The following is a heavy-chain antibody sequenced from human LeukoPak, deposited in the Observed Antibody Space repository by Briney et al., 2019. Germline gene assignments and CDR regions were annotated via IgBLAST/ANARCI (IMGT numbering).Heavy chain of an antibody. CDR3: ARVRSIAALGPFDY. Sequence: GGSLRLSCAASGFTFRSYWMHWVRQPPGKGLVWVSRINTDGSSTSYADSVKGRFTISRDNAKNTLYLQMNSLRAEDTAVYYCARVRSIAALGPFDYWGQGTLVTVSS. CDR2: INTDGSST. J-gene: IGHJ4*02. CDR1: GFTFRSYW. V-gene: IGHV3-74*01. D-gene: IGHD6-6*01.